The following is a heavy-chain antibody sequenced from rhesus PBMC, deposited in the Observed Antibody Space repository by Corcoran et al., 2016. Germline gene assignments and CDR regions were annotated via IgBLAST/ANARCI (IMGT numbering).Heavy chain of an antibody. CDR1: GVSLYGNY. Sequence: QVLLQESGPGLVKPSETLSLTCAVSGVSLYGNYWTWIRQSPGKGLEWIGYSSGNTQPTSYNPSLGGRGTISKYPSQNQYSLMLTSVTAADTAIYYCTRDAISLDVWGRGVLVTVSS. CDR3: TRDAISLDV. CDR2: SSGNTQPT. J-gene: IGHJ5-2*02. V-gene: IGHV4-147*01.